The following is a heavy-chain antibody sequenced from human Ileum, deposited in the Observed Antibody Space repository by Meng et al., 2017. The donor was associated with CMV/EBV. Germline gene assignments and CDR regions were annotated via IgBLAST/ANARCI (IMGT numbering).Heavy chain of an antibody. D-gene: IGHD5-24*01. CDR1: GGSYSYYY. V-gene: IGHV4-34*01. J-gene: IGHJ5*02. CDR3: SRGADAYKSGRS. Sequence: QVQLPQCGAGLFTPSETLSRTFGVNGGSYSYYYWSWIRQSPGQGLEWIGEIHPSGSTYYNPSLNSRVTMSVDTSKNQFSLNLRSVTAADTAVYYCSRGADAYKSGRSWGQGALVTVSS. CDR2: IHPSGST.